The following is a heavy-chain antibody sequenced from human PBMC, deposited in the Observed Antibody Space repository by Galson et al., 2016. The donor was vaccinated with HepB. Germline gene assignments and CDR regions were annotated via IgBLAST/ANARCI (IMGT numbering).Heavy chain of an antibody. CDR1: GYTFTNHP. J-gene: IGHJ4*02. Sequence: VKVSCKASGYTFTNHPIQWVRQAPGQRLEWMGWIHAGNGNTKYSQKLQGRVTITRDTSASTVYMELSSLRSEDTAVYYCAGRLGYCSGGNCYWYYFDSWGQGSLVTVSS. CDR2: IHAGNGNT. V-gene: IGHV1-3*01. CDR3: AGRLGYCSGGNCYWYYFDS. D-gene: IGHD2-15*01.